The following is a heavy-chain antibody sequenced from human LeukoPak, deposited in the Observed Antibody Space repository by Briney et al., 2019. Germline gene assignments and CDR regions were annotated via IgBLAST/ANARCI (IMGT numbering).Heavy chain of an antibody. CDR3: ATRLPDGYSLE. CDR1: GGSFSNYY. J-gene: IGHJ4*02. CDR2: INPSGGT. D-gene: IGHD5-24*01. V-gene: IGHV4-34*01. Sequence: PSETLSLTCGVYGGSFSNYYWTWIRQSPGKGLEWIGEINPSGGTDYNPSLKSRLTISVDTSKIQFSLKVNSVTAADTAVYYCATRLPDGYSLEWGQGTLVTVSS.